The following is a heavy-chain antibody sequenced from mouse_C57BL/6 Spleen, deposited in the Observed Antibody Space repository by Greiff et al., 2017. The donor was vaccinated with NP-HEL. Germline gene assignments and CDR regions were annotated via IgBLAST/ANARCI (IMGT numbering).Heavy chain of an antibody. Sequence: QVQLKESGAELVKPGASVKISCKASGYAFSSYWMNWVKQRPGKGLEWIGQIYPGDGDTNYNGKFKGKATLTADKSSSTAYMQLSSLTSEDSAVYFCARPSSYYSNYAFAYWGQGTLVTVSA. J-gene: IGHJ3*01. CDR1: GYAFSSYW. D-gene: IGHD2-5*01. V-gene: IGHV1-80*01. CDR3: ARPSSYYSNYAFAY. CDR2: IYPGDGDT.